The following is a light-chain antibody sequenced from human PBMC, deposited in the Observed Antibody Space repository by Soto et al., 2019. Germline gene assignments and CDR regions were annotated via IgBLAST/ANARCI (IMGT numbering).Light chain of an antibody. V-gene: IGLV2-14*01. J-gene: IGLJ1*01. CDR1: SSDVGGYKF. CDR3: SSYTSSSANV. Sequence: QSALTQPASVSGSPGQSITISCTGTSSDVGGYKFVSWYQQHPGKAPKLMIYEVTNRPSGVSNRFSGSKSGNTASLTISGLQAEDEADYFCSSYTSSSANVFGTGTQLTVL. CDR2: EVT.